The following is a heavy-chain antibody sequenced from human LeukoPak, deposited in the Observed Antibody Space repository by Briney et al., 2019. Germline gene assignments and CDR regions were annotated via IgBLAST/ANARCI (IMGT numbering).Heavy chain of an antibody. CDR3: AKYFGSCGVTGCPAGWCMDV. Sequence: GGTLSLSCAASGFTFSRFAMGWVRQTPGKGLEWVSTICNIGDTYFTASLKGRFTISIDNSKDPLYLQLSSLSAEDTAVYYCAKYFGSCGVTGCPAGWCMDVWGTGTTVTVSS. J-gene: IGHJ6*03. CDR1: GFTFSRFA. V-gene: IGHV3-23*01. D-gene: IGHD2-21*01. CDR2: ICNIGDT.